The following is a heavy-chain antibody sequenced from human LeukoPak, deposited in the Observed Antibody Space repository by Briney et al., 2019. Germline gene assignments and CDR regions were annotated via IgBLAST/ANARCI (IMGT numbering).Heavy chain of an antibody. D-gene: IGHD3-22*01. Sequence: PSETLSLTCTVSGGAISSYYWSWIRQPPGKGLEWIGYIYYSGSTNYNPSLKSRVTISVDTSKNQLSLKLSSVTAADTAVYYCAGASYDSSGVHWGHGTLVTVSS. CDR1: GGAISSYY. J-gene: IGHJ4*01. CDR2: IYYSGST. CDR3: AGASYDSSGVH. V-gene: IGHV4-59*01.